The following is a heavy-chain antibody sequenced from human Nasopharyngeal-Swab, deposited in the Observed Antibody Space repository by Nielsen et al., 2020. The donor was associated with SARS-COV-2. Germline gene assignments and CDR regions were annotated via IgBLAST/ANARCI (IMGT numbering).Heavy chain of an antibody. V-gene: IGHV3-48*03. CDR2: IRMTDSDV. CDR1: GFTFSTYH. Sequence: GGSLRLSCAASGFTFSTYHMNWVRQVPGKGLEWISNIRMTDSDVFYADSVKGRFTISRDNAKNSLYLQMNSLRAEDTAVYYCVRDSSWAFDSWGQGTLVTVSS. D-gene: IGHD7-27*01. J-gene: IGHJ4*02. CDR3: VRDSSWAFDS.